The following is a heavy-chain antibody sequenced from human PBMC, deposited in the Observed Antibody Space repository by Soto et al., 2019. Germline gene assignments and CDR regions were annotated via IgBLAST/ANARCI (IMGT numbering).Heavy chain of an antibody. V-gene: IGHV3-30*18. CDR1: GFTFSSYG. J-gene: IGHJ3*02. CDR2: ISYDGSNK. Sequence: QVQLGESGGGVVQPGRSLRLSCAASGFTFSSYGMHWVRQAPGKGLEWVAVISYDGSNKYYADSVKGRFTISRDNSKNTLYLQMNSLRAEDTAVYYCAKDRALLRFLEWLLDDAFDIWGQGTMVTVSS. D-gene: IGHD3-3*01. CDR3: AKDRALLRFLEWLLDDAFDI.